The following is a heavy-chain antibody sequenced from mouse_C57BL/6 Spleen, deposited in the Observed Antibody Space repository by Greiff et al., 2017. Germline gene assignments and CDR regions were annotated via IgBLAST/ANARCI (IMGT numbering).Heavy chain of an antibody. V-gene: IGHV1-69*01. J-gene: IGHJ3*01. Sequence: VQLQQPGAELVMPGASVKLSCKASGYTFTSYWMNWVKQRPGQGLEWIGEIDPSDSYTNYNQKFKGKSTVTVDKSSSAAYMQISSLTSEDSAVDYCARGDRSGYVAWFAYCGQGTLVTVSA. D-gene: IGHD3-2*02. CDR2: IDPSDSYT. CDR1: GYTFTSYW. CDR3: ARGDRSGYVAWFAY.